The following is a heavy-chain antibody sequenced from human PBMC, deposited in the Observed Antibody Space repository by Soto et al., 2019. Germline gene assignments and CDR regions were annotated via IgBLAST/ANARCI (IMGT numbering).Heavy chain of an antibody. CDR1: GFTFSSYA. CDR3: AKDLTSDSSGYWPYGMDV. V-gene: IGHV3-23*01. Sequence: LRLSRAASGFTFSSYAMSWVRQAPGKGLEWVSAISGSGGSTYYADSVKGRFTISRDNSKNTLYLQMNSLRAEDTAVYYCAKDLTSDSSGYWPYGMDVWGQGTTVTVSS. J-gene: IGHJ6*02. D-gene: IGHD3-22*01. CDR2: ISGSGGST.